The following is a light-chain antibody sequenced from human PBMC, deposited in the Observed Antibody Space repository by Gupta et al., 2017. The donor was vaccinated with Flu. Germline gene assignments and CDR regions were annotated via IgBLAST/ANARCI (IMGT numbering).Light chain of an antibody. CDR2: GAS. CDR3: QLYGSSPPRLALT. V-gene: IGKV3-20*01. CDR1: PSVSSSY. Sequence: EFVLTPSPGTLSLSPGASATLSCRASPSVSSSYLAWYQQKPGQAPRLLIYGASSRATGIPDRCSGSGSRADFTLTSSRLEPEGFAVYDCQLYGSSPPRLALTFGEGTKVEIK. J-gene: IGKJ4*01.